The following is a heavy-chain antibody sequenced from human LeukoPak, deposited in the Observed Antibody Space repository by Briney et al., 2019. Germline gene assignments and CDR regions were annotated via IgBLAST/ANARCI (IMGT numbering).Heavy chain of an antibody. CDR1: GGSISGYY. CDR2: INHSGST. V-gene: IGHV4-34*01. D-gene: IGHD2-15*01. CDR3: ARRAKGRVVAANINYYYYMDV. J-gene: IGHJ6*03. Sequence: SETLSLTCTVSGGSISGYYWSWIRQPPGKGLEWIGEINHSGSTNYNPSLKSRVTISVDTSKNQFSLKLSSVTAADTAVYYCARRAKGRVVAANINYYYYMDVWGKGTTVTISS.